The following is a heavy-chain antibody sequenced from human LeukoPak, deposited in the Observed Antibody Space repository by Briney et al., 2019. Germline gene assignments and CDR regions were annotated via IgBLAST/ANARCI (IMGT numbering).Heavy chain of an antibody. D-gene: IGHD2-15*01. CDR2: TYYRSKWYT. CDR1: GDIVPSNSAA. V-gene: IGHV6-1*01. J-gene: IGHJ3*02. CDR3: AREWVAVSDGFDI. Sequence: SQTLSLTCAISGDIVPSNSAAWNWVRQSPSRGLEWLGRTYYRSKWYTDYAVSMKSRITINPDTSKNQFSLQLNSVTPEDTAVYYCAREWVAVSDGFDIWGQGTMVTVSS.